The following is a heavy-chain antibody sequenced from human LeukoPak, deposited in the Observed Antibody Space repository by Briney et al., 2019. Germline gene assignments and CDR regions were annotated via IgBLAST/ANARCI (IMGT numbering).Heavy chain of an antibody. CDR3: ARGGGIDYYYYYMDV. CDR1: GGSISSYY. V-gene: IGHV4-59*01. J-gene: IGHJ6*03. Sequence: PSETLSLTCTVSGGSISSYYWSWIRQPPGKGLGWIGYIYYSGSTNYNPSLKSRVTISVDTSKNQFSLKLSSVTAADTAVYYCARGGGIDYYYYYMDVWGKGTTVTVSS. D-gene: IGHD3-10*01. CDR2: IYYSGST.